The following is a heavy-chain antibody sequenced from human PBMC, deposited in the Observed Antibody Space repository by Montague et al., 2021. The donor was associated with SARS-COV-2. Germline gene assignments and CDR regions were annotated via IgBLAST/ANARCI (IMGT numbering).Heavy chain of an antibody. D-gene: IGHD3-10*01. V-gene: IGHV4-34*01. CDR1: GTSFSGYY. CDR3: ARLRDGVVPSPILGVGPYYSYYYMDV. Sequence: SETLSLTSAVHGTSFSGYYWNWIRQPPGKGLEWIGEINHGGSTKYSPSLKSRLTISADTSKNQSSLKLTSVAAADTAVYYCARLRDGVVPSPILGVGPYYSYYYMDVWGRGTTVTVSS. CDR2: INHGGST. J-gene: IGHJ6*03.